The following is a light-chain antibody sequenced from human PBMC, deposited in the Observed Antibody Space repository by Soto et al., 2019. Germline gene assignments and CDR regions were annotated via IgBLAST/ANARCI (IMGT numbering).Light chain of an antibody. J-gene: IGLJ1*01. CDR3: CSYAGSYTHV. CDR1: SSDIGGYNY. CDR2: DVI. Sequence: QSVLTQPRSVSGSPGQSVTISCTGTSSDIGGYNYVSWYQQHPGKAPKLMIYDVIKRPSGVPDRFSGSKSGNTASLTIYGLQAEDEADHYCCSYAGSYTHVFGTGTKVTVL. V-gene: IGLV2-11*01.